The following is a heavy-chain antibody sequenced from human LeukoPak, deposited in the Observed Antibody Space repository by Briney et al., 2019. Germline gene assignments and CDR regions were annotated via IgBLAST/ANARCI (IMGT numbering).Heavy chain of an antibody. Sequence: SVKVSCKASGYTFISYGISWVRQAPGQGLEWMGGIIPIFGTANYAQKFQGRVTITADESTSTAYMELSSLRSEDTAVYYCARDQGYRYGYGDFDYWGQGTLVTVSS. CDR2: IIPIFGTA. CDR1: GYTFISYG. J-gene: IGHJ4*02. CDR3: ARDQGYRYGYGDFDY. V-gene: IGHV1-69*13. D-gene: IGHD5-18*01.